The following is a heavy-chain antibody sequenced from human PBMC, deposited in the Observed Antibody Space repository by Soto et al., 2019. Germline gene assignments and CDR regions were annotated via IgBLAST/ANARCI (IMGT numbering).Heavy chain of an antibody. V-gene: IGHV3-33*01. Sequence: GGSLRLSCAASGFTFSSYGMHWVRQAPGKGLEWVAVIWYDGSNKYYADSVKGRFTISRDNSKNTLYLQMNSLRAEDTAVYYCAREIVVVPAATWGMDVWGQGTTVTVSS. CDR1: GFTFSSYG. J-gene: IGHJ6*02. CDR2: IWYDGSNK. CDR3: AREIVVVPAATWGMDV. D-gene: IGHD2-2*01.